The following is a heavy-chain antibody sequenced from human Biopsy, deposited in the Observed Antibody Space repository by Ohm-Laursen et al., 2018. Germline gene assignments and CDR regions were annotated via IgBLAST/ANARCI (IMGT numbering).Heavy chain of an antibody. J-gene: IGHJ6*02. D-gene: IGHD2/OR15-2a*01. CDR1: GGSISSYY. CDR3: ARATNSTGWPYYYFYGMDV. V-gene: IGHV4-59*01. Sequence: SQTLSLTCTVSGGSISSYYWNWIRQPPGKGLEGIGYIYYSGSTNYNPSLKSRVTISVDTSKNQFSLRLNSVTAADTAVYYCARATNSTGWPYYYFYGMDVWGQGTTVTVSS. CDR2: IYYSGST.